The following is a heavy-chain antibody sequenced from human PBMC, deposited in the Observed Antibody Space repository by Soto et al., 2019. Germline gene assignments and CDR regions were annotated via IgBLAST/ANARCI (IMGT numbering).Heavy chain of an antibody. V-gene: IGHV3-66*01. J-gene: IGHJ3*02. CDR3: ARVTFYYDSSGSWAYDAFDI. Sequence: GGSLRLSCAASGFTVSSTYMGWVRQAPGKGLEWVSLIYSGGSTYYADSAKGRFTISRDNSKNTLYLQMNSLRAEDTAVYYCARVTFYYDSSGSWAYDAFDIWGQGTMVTVSS. CDR2: IYSGGST. CDR1: GFTVSSTY. D-gene: IGHD3-22*01.